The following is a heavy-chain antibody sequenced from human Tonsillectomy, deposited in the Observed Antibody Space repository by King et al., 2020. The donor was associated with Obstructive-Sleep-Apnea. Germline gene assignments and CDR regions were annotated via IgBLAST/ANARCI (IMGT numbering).Heavy chain of an antibody. J-gene: IGHJ4*02. D-gene: IGHD3-9*01. CDR1: GYTFSNYG. CDR3: FRDILTDYSLG. V-gene: IGHV7-4-1*02. Sequence: QLVQSGSEFKKPGASVKVSCKASGYTFSNYGMNWVRQAPGQGLEWMGWINTNTGNPTYAQGFTGRFFFSMDTSVSTAYLQINSLKAEDTAIYYCFRDILTDYSLGWGQGTLVTVSS. CDR2: INTNTGNP.